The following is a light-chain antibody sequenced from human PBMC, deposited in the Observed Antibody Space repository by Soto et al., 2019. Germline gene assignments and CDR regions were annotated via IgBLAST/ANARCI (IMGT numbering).Light chain of an antibody. CDR2: AAS. CDR3: QQLNSYPPIFG. V-gene: IGKV1-9*01. Sequence: DIQLTQSPSFLSASVGDRVTITCRASQGISSYLAWYQQKPGKAPKLLIYAASTLQSGVPSRFSGSGSGTEFTLTISSLQPEDFATYYCQQLNSYPPIFGFGPGTKVDIK. J-gene: IGKJ3*01. CDR1: QGISSY.